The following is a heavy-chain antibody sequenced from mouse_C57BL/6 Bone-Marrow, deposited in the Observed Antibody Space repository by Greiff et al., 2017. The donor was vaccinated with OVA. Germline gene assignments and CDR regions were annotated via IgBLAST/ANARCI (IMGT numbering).Heavy chain of an antibody. CDR3: ANDYDGFAY. Sequence: QVHVKQSGAELVRPGASVKLSCKASGYTFTDYYINWVKQRPGQGLEWIARIYPGSGNTYYNEKFKGKATLTAEKSSSTAYMQLSSLTSEDSAVYFCANDYDGFAYWGQGTLVTVSA. CDR1: GYTFTDYY. CDR2: IYPGSGNT. V-gene: IGHV1-76*01. J-gene: IGHJ3*01. D-gene: IGHD2-4*01.